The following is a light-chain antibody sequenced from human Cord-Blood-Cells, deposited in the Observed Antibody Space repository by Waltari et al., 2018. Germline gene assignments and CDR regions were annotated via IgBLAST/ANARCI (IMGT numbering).Light chain of an antibody. CDR1: SSDVGSYNL. CDR3: CSYAGSSTFVV. CDR2: EGS. V-gene: IGLV2-23*03. Sequence: QSALTQPASVSGSPGQSITISCTGTSSDVGSYNLFSWYHQHPGKAPKLMIYEGSKRPSGVYNRFSGSKSGNTASLTISGLQAEDEADYYCCSYAGSSTFVVFGGGTKLTVL. J-gene: IGLJ2*01.